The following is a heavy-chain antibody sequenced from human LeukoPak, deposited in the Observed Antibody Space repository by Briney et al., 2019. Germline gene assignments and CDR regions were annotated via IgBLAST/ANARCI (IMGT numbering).Heavy chain of an antibody. V-gene: IGHV1-18*01. CDR2: ISAYNGNT. Sequence: GASVKVSCKASGYTFTSYGISWVRQAPGQGLEWMGWISAYNGNTNYAQKLQGRVTMTTDTSTSTAYMELRSLRSDDTAVYYCARLAGYSSSWYYFDYWGQGTLVTVSS. D-gene: IGHD6-13*01. J-gene: IGHJ4*02. CDR3: ARLAGYSSSWYYFDY. CDR1: GYTFTSYG.